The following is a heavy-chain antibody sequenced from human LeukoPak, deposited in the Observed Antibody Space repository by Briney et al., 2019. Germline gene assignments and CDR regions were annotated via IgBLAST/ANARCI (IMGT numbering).Heavy chain of an antibody. J-gene: IGHJ4*02. CDR3: ASASRSGYDDH. D-gene: IGHD3-3*01. V-gene: IGHV3-74*01. CDR1: GFTFSSYW. Sequence: PGGSLRLSCAASGFTFSSYWMHWVRQAPGKGLVWVSRINRDGSSATHADSVKGRFTISRDNAKNTLYLQMNSLSAEDTAVYYCASASRSGYDDHWGQGTLVTVST. CDR2: INRDGSSA.